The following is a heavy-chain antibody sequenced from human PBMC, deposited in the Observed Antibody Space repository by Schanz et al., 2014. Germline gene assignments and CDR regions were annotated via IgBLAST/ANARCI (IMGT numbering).Heavy chain of an antibody. Sequence: QVQLVESGGGVVQPGRSLRLSCAASGFTFSSYGMHWVRQAPGKGLEWVAIIWYDGSNKYYADSVKGRFTISRDNSKNTLFLQMSSLRAEDTAVYYCARGIITMVRGGDVGAFDIWGQGTMVTGS. CDR1: GFTFSSYG. V-gene: IGHV3-33*01. D-gene: IGHD3-10*01. CDR2: IWYDGSNK. J-gene: IGHJ3*02. CDR3: ARGIITMVRGGDVGAFDI.